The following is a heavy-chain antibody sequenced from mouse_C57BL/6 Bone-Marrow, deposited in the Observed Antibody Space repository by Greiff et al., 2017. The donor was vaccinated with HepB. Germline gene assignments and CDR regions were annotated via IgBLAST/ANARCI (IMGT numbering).Heavy chain of an antibody. CDR1: GFSFNTYA. Sequence: EVQLVESGGGLVQPKGSLKLSCAASGFSFNTYAMNWVRQAPGKGLEWVARIRSKSNNYATYYADSVKDRFTISRDDSESMLYLQMYNLKTEDTAMYYCVRHDYEVSFYWYFDVWGTGTTVTVSS. D-gene: IGHD2-4*01. CDR3: VRHDYEVSFYWYFDV. V-gene: IGHV10-1*01. CDR2: IRSKSNNYAT. J-gene: IGHJ1*03.